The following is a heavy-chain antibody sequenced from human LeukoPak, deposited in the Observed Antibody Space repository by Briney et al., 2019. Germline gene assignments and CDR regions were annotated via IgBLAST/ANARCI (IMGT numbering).Heavy chain of an antibody. CDR3: ARLGRLYCSGGSCYSVGEELDY. CDR2: IHPRDSET. D-gene: IGHD2-15*01. CDR1: GYSFTNYW. Sequence: GESLKISCKGSGYSFTNYWIGWVRQMPGQGPEWIGIIHPRDSETVYTPSFQGQVTISADKSISTAYLQWSSLKASDTAMYYCARLGRLYCSGGSCYSVGEELDYWGQGTLVTVSS. J-gene: IGHJ4*02. V-gene: IGHV5-51*01.